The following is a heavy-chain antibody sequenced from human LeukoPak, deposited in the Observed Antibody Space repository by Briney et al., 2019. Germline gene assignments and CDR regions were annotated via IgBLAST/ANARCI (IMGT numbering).Heavy chain of an antibody. Sequence: GVSVKVSCKASGYTFIGCYLHWVRQAPGQGLEWMGWINPHNGDTNYAQKFQGRVTMTRDTSITTAYMELGGLKSDDTAVYYCATVRDIVVGGGPYYFDYWGQGTLVTVSS. D-gene: IGHD2-15*01. J-gene: IGHJ4*02. CDR1: GYTFIGCY. CDR2: INPHNGDT. CDR3: ATVRDIVVGGGPYYFDY. V-gene: IGHV1-2*02.